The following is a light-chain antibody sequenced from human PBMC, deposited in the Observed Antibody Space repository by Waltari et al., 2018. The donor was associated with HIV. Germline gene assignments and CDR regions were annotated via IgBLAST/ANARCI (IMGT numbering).Light chain of an antibody. CDR2: FGS. V-gene: IGKV2-28*01. J-gene: IGKJ5*01. CDR3: MQALQTPLIT. CDR1: QSLLHSNGFNN. Sequence: DSGMSQSPLALPVNPGEPASIPCRSSQSLLHSNGFNNLAWYLQKPGPSPRLLIYFGSNRASGVPDRFSGSGSGTDFTLKISIVEAEDVGVSSCMQALQTPLITFGQGTRLEIK.